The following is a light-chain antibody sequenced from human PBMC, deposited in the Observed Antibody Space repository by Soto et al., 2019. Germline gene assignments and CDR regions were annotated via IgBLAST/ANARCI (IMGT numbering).Light chain of an antibody. J-gene: IGLJ2*01. CDR2: EVS. CDR3: CSYAGSNNLV. Sequence: QSVLTQPPSASGSPGQSVTISCTGTSSDVGGYKYVSWYQQHPGKAPKLMIFEVSKRPSGVPDRFSGSKSGNTASLTVSGLQAEDEADYYCCSYAGSNNLVFGGGIKLTVL. V-gene: IGLV2-8*01. CDR1: SSDVGGYKY.